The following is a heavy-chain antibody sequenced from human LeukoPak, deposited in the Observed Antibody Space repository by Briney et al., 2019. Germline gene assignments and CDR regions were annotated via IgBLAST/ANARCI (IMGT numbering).Heavy chain of an antibody. Sequence: GGSLILFCAVSGFXFSNAWMSGVGEAPGKGLEWVGRIKSKTDGGTTDYAAPVKGRFTISRDDSKNTLYLQMNSLKTKDTAVYFCTTLPSGLFDYWGQGTLVTVSS. CDR1: GFXFSNAW. V-gene: IGHV3-15*01. J-gene: IGHJ4*02. CDR3: TTLPSGLFDY. D-gene: IGHD1-26*01. CDR2: IKSKTDGGTT.